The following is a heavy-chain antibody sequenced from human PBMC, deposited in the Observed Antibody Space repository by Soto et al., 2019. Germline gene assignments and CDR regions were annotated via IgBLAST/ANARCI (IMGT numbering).Heavy chain of an antibody. V-gene: IGHV4-59*12. Sequence: LTCTVSGGSISSYYWSWIRQPPGKGLEWIGYIYYSGSTNYNPSLKSRVTISVDKSKNQFSLKLSSVTAADTAVYYCARVLGNDAFDIWGQGTMVTVSS. CDR3: ARVLGNDAFDI. CDR1: GGSISSYY. D-gene: IGHD3-3*02. J-gene: IGHJ3*02. CDR2: IYYSGST.